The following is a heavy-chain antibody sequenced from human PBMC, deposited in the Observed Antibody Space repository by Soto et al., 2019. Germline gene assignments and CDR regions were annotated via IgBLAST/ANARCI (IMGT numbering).Heavy chain of an antibody. CDR1: GGSISSGGYY. J-gene: IGHJ5*02. CDR3: ARRYGDYVVWWFDP. Sequence: QVQLQESGPGLVKPSQTLSLTCTVSGGSISSGGYYWSWIRQHPGKGLEWIGYIYYSGSTYYNPSRKSRVTISVDTSKNQFSLKLSSVTAADTAVYYCARRYGDYVVWWFDPWGQGTLVTVSS. D-gene: IGHD4-17*01. CDR2: IYYSGST. V-gene: IGHV4-31*03.